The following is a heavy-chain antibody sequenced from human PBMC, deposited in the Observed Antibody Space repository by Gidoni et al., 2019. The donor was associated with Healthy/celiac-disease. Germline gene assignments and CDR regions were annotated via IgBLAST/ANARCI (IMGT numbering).Heavy chain of an antibody. J-gene: IGHJ4*02. CDR3: AKDPGYYYDSSGYPYGSWDY. CDR2: ISGSGGST. V-gene: IGHV3-23*01. Sequence: EVQLLESGGGLVQPGGSLRLSCAASGFTFSSSALSWFRQAPGKGREWVSAISGSGGSTYYSDSLKGRFTISRDNSKNTLYLQMNSLRAEDTAVYYCAKDPGYYYDSSGYPYGSWDYWGQGTLVTVSS. D-gene: IGHD3-22*01. CDR1: GFTFSSSA.